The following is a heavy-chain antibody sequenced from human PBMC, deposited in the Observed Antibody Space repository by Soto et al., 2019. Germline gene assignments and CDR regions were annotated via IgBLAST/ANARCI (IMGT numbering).Heavy chain of an antibody. Sequence: EGQLVESGGGLVQPGGSLRLSCAASGFPFTTLWMSWVRQSPGKGLERVASIKEDGSEKNYGDSVKGRFTISRDNAKNSLFLQMNSLRDEDTAVYYCARGGWYSGIWGRGTLVIVSS. CDR3: ARGGWYSGI. V-gene: IGHV3-7*01. CDR1: GFPFTTLW. J-gene: IGHJ2*01. CDR2: IKEDGSEK.